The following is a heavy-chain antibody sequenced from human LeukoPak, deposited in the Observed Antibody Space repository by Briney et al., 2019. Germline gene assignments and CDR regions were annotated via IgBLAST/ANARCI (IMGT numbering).Heavy chain of an antibody. J-gene: IGHJ5*02. CDR1: GDSISSNYW. V-gene: IGHV4-4*02. CDR3: ARTDRNWFDP. CDR2: IYDSGST. Sequence: SETLSLTCAVSGDSISSNYWWSWIRQPPGEGLEWIGDIYDSGSTKYNPSLKSRVTISVDTSKNQFSLKLSSVTAADTAVYYCARTDRNWFDPWGQGTLVTVSS.